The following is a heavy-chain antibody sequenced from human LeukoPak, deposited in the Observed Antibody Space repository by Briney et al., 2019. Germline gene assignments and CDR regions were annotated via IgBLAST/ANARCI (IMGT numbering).Heavy chain of an antibody. CDR3: ARPWASTSWSEAFDI. J-gene: IGHJ3*02. CDR2: INHSGST. Sequence: SETLSLTCAVYGGSFSGYYWSWIRQPPGKGLEWIGEINHSGSTNYNPSLKSRVTISVDTSKNQFSLKLTSVTAADTAVYHCARPWASTSWSEAFDIWGQGTMVTVSS. D-gene: IGHD2-2*01. V-gene: IGHV4-34*01. CDR1: GGSFSGYY.